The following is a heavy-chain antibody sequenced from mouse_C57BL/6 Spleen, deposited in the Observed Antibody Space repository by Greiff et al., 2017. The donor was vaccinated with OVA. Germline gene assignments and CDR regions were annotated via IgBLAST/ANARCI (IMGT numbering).Heavy chain of an antibody. CDR1: GYTFTSYW. CDR2: IDPSDSYT. D-gene: IGHD1-1*01. Sequence: VQLQQSGAELVRPGASVKLSCTASGYTFTSYWMHWVKQRPGQGLEWIGVIDPSDSYTNYNQKFKGKATLTVDTSSSTAYMQLSSLTSEDSAVYYCARGGTTVKGAMDYWGQGTSVTVSS. V-gene: IGHV1-59*01. J-gene: IGHJ4*01. CDR3: ARGGTTVKGAMDY.